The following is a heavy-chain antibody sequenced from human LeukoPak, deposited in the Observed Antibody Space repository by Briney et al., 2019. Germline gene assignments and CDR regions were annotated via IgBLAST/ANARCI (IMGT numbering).Heavy chain of an antibody. CDR3: ARGAHCSGGSCYSLWSDP. J-gene: IGHJ5*02. V-gene: IGHV1-18*01. Sequence: APVKVSCKASGYTFTSYGISWVRQAPGQGLEWMGWISAYNGNTNYAQKLQGRVTMTTDTSTSTAYMELRSLRSDDTAVYYCARGAHCSGGSCYSLWSDPWGQGTLVTVSS. D-gene: IGHD2-15*01. CDR1: GYTFTSYG. CDR2: ISAYNGNT.